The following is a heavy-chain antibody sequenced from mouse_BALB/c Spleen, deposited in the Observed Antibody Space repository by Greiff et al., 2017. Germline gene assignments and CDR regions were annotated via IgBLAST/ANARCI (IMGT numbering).Heavy chain of an antibody. Sequence: VQLHQPGAELARPGASVKLSCKASGYTFTSYWMQWVKQRPGQGLEWIGAIYPGDGDTRYTQKFKGKATLTADKSSSTAYMQLSSLASEDSAVYYCAYGNYPDYWGQGTTLTVSS. D-gene: IGHD2-1*01. CDR2: IYPGDGDT. CDR3: AYGNYPDY. CDR1: GYTFTSYW. V-gene: IGHV1-87*01. J-gene: IGHJ2*01.